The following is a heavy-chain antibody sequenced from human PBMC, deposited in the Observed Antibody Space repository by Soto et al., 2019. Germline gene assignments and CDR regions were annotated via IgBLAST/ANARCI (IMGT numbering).Heavy chain of an antibody. J-gene: IGHJ6*03. V-gene: IGHV3-30*03. CDR1: GFPFTTYG. CDR2: ISYDGSNI. CDR3: VKGQYYMDV. Sequence: QVQLVESGGGVVQPGRSLRLSCAASGFPFTTYGMHWVREGPGKGLEWVAVISYDGSNIYYADSVKGRFTISRDNTKNSLDTPMNSLRTEYTAFAYCVKGQYYMDVRGQGTLVTVSS.